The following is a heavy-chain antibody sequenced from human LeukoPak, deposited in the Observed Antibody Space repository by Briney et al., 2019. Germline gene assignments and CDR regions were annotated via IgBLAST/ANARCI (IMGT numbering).Heavy chain of an antibody. D-gene: IGHD2-2*02. V-gene: IGHV3-43*01. CDR3: TKGSNTWPSLFDY. Sequence: GGSLRLSCAASGFNFEDYTMHWVRQTPGKGLEWVSLINWDGGSTYYADAVKGRFAISRDNNKNALYLQMTSLRTEDTALYYCTKGSNTWPSLFDYWGQGTLVTVSS. CDR2: INWDGGST. CDR1: GFNFEDYT. J-gene: IGHJ4*02.